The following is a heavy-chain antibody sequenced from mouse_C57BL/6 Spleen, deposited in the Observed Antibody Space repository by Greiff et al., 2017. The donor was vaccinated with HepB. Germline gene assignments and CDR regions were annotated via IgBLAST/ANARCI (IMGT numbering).Heavy chain of an antibody. Sequence: VQLQQPGAELVRPGTSVKLSCKASGYTFTSYWMHWVKQRPGQGLEWIGVIDPSDSYTNYNQKFKGKATLTVDTSSSTAYMQLSSLTSEDSAVYYCARSGITTVVASYWYFDVWGTGTTVTVSS. V-gene: IGHV1-59*01. J-gene: IGHJ1*03. CDR1: GYTFTSYW. CDR3: ARSGITTVVASYWYFDV. CDR2: IDPSDSYT. D-gene: IGHD1-1*01.